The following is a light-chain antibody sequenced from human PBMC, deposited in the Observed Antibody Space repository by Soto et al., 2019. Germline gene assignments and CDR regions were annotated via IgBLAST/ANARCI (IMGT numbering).Light chain of an antibody. CDR2: EVT. J-gene: IGLJ1*01. Sequence: QSALTQPPSASESPGQSVTISCTGTSSDVGGYDYVSWYQQHPGKAPKLMIYEVTIRPSGVSDRFSGSKSGNTASLTVSGLQAEDEADYYCSSYTGGNPSYVFGTGTKLTVL. CDR1: SSDVGGYDY. V-gene: IGLV2-8*01. CDR3: SSYTGGNPSYV.